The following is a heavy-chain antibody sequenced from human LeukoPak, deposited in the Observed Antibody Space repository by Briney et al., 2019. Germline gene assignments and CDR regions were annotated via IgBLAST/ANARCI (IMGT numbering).Heavy chain of an antibody. D-gene: IGHD3-10*01. V-gene: IGHV3-33*01. CDR3: ARVPPGSYSGFDY. CDR2: IWYDGNNK. Sequence: GSLGLSCAASGFTFSSYGMHWVRQAPGKGLEWVAVIWYDGNNKYYADSVKGRFTISRDNSKNTLYLQMNSLRAEDTAVYYCARVPPGSYSGFDYWGQGTLVTVSS. CDR1: GFTFSSYG. J-gene: IGHJ4*02.